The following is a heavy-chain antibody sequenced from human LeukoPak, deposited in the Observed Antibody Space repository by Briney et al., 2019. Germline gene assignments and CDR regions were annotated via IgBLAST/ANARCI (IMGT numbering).Heavy chain of an antibody. D-gene: IGHD3-22*01. Sequence: ASVKVSCRASGGTFSSYAISWVRQAPGQGLEWMGRIIPIFGIANYAQKFQGRVTITADKSTSTAYMELSSLRSEDTAVYYCARDLGRGYYDSSGYWAQGTLVTVSS. CDR3: ARDLGRGYYDSSGY. CDR1: GGTFSSYA. CDR2: IIPIFGIA. V-gene: IGHV1-69*04. J-gene: IGHJ4*02.